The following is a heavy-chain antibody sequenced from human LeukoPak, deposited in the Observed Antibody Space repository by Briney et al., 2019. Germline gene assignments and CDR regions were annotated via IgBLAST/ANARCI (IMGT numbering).Heavy chain of an antibody. Sequence: GGSLRLSCAASGFAFNNYAMAWVRQAPGKGLEWVSSISGSGASTYYADSLKGRFIISRDNSKSTLYLQMIRLRAEDSALYYCAKDVLGDFWTGYHYYFDYWGQGALATVSS. CDR3: AKDVLGDFWTGYHYYFDY. V-gene: IGHV3-23*01. J-gene: IGHJ4*02. CDR2: ISGSGAST. CDR1: GFAFNNYA. D-gene: IGHD3/OR15-3a*01.